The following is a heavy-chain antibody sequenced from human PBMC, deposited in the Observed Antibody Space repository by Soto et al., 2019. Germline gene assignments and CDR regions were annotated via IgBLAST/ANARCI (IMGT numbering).Heavy chain of an antibody. V-gene: IGHV3-23*01. Sequence: VQLLESGGGLVQPGGSPRLSCAASGFTFSSYAMSWVRQAPGKGLEWVSAISGSGGSTYYADSVKGPFTISRDNSKNTLDLQMNSLRAEDTTVYYCAKDLRANYDYIWGSYRRTDAFDIWGQGTMVTVSS. CDR1: GFTFSSYA. CDR3: AKDLRANYDYIWGSYRRTDAFDI. J-gene: IGHJ3*02. CDR2: ISGSGGST. D-gene: IGHD3-16*02.